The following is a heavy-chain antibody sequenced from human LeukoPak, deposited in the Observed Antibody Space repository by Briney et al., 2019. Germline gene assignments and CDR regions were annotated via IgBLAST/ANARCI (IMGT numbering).Heavy chain of an antibody. CDR2: ISYDGTSQ. J-gene: IGHJ6*02. Sequence: GGSLRLSCGASGFTFSSHGMHWVRQAPGKGLEWVAGISYDGTSQKYADSVKGRFTIFRDNSKSTLSLQINSLRAEDTALYYCAKVVTKFSFYFYGMDVWGHGTSVIVSS. V-gene: IGHV3-30*18. CDR3: AKVVTKFSFYFYGMDV. CDR1: GFTFSSHG. D-gene: IGHD2-21*02.